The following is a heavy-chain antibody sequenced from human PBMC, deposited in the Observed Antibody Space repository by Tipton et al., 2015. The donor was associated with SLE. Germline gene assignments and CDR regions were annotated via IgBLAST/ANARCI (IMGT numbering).Heavy chain of an antibody. J-gene: IGHJ4*02. V-gene: IGHV3-49*04. CDR1: GFTFGDYA. D-gene: IGHD6-19*01. Sequence: SLRLSCTASGFTFGDYAMSWVRQAPGKGLEWVGFIRSKAYGGTTEYAASVKGRFTISRDDSKSIAYLQMNSLKTEDTAVYYCTREGIAVAGTDDFDYWGQGTLVTVSS. CDR2: IRSKAYGGTT. CDR3: TREGIAVAGTDDFDY.